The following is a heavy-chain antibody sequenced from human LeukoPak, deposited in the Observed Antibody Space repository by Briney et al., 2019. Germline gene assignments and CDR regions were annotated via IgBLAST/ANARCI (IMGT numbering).Heavy chain of an antibody. Sequence: ASVKVSCKASGYTFTSYGISWVRQAPGQGLEWMGWISAYNGNTNYAQKLQGRVTMTTDTSTSTAYMELRSLRSDDTAVYYCASSYYYDSSGSYYYYMDAWGKGTTVTISS. CDR2: ISAYNGNT. CDR1: GYTFTSYG. J-gene: IGHJ6*03. D-gene: IGHD3-22*01. CDR3: ASSYYYDSSGSYYYYMDA. V-gene: IGHV1-18*01.